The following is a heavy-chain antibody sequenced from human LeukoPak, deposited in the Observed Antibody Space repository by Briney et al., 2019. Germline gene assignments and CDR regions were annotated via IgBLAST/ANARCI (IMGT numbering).Heavy chain of an antibody. CDR2: IWYDGSNK. CDR1: GFTFSSYG. J-gene: IGHJ6*02. D-gene: IGHD4-17*01. Sequence: GGSLRLSCAASGFTFSSYGMHWVRQAPGKGLEWVAVIWYDGSNKYYADSVKGRFTISRDNSKNTLYLQMNSLRAEDTAVYYCARELEVTTTFYYYYGMDVWGQGTTVTVSS. V-gene: IGHV3-33*01. CDR3: ARELEVTTTFYYYYGMDV.